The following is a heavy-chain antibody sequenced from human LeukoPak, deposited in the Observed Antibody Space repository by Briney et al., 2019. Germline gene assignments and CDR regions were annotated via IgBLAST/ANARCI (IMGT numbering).Heavy chain of an antibody. Sequence: GGSLRLSCAASGFTFSSYAMSWVRQAPGKGLEWVSTISGSGGSTYYADSVRGRFTIPRDNSKNTVYLQMNSLRAEDTAVFYCAKSPYYYGSGSYPYYLDSWGQGALVTVSS. CDR1: GFTFSSYA. J-gene: IGHJ4*02. CDR2: ISGSGGST. D-gene: IGHD3-10*01. V-gene: IGHV3-23*01. CDR3: AKSPYYYGSGSYPYYLDS.